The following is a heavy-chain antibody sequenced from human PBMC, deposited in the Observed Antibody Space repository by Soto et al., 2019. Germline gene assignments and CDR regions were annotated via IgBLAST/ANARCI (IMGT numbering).Heavy chain of an antibody. J-gene: IGHJ5*02. D-gene: IGHD3-10*01. V-gene: IGHV4-34*01. CDR1: GGSFSGYY. CDR3: ARVPLGVTRGYYGSGSYRRVWFDP. Sequence: SETLSLTCAVYGGSFSGYYWSWIRQPPGKGLEWIGEINHSGSTNYNPSLKSRVTISVDTSKNQFSLKLSSVTAADTAVYYCARVPLGVTRGYYGSGSYRRVWFDPWGQGTLVTVSS. CDR2: INHSGST.